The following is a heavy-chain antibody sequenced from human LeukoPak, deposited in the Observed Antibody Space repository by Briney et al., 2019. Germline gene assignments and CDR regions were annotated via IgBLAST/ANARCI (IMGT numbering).Heavy chain of an antibody. Sequence: GGSLRLSCAASGFTFSNAWMSWVRQAPGKGLEWVSAISGSGGSTYYADSVKGRFTISRDNSKNTLYLQMNSLRAEDTAVYYCSHFNYGSGSYYNGDDAFDIWGQGTMVTVSS. CDR2: ISGSGGST. J-gene: IGHJ3*02. D-gene: IGHD3-10*01. CDR1: GFTFSNAW. V-gene: IGHV3-23*01. CDR3: SHFNYGSGSYYNGDDAFDI.